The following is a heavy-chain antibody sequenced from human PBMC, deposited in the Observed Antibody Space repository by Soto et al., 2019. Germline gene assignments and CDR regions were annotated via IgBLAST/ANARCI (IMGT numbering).Heavy chain of an antibody. J-gene: IGHJ5*02. CDR1: GFTFSSYS. D-gene: IGHD2-15*01. Sequence: EVQLVESGGGLVQPGGSLRLSCAASGFTFSSYSMNWVRQAPGKGLEWVSYISSSSTTKYYADSVKGRFTISRYNAKNALYLQMNSLRAEDTAVYYCARDGCSGSNCLNWFDPWGQGTLVTVSS. V-gene: IGHV3-48*01. CDR2: ISSSSTTK. CDR3: ARDGCSGSNCLNWFDP.